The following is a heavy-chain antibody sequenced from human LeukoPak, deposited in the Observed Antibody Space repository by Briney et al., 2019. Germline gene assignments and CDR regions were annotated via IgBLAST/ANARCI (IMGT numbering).Heavy chain of an antibody. CDR3: ARVRSIGWEFDS. J-gene: IGHJ4*02. D-gene: IGHD6-19*01. Sequence: GGSLRLSCAASGFTFSSYGMTWVRQAPGKGLEWVSSISTSSTYIYYADSVKGRFTISRDSAKSSLYLHMNSLIAEDTAVYYCARVRSIGWEFDSWGQGTLVTASS. CDR1: GFTFSSYG. CDR2: ISTSSTYI. V-gene: IGHV3-21*01.